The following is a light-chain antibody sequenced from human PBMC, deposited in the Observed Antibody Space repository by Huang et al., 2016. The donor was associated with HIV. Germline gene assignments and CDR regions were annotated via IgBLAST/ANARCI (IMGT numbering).Light chain of an antibody. CDR3: QQTYTTPSIT. J-gene: IGKJ5*01. V-gene: IGKV1-39*01. CDR1: QSISSY. Sequence: DIQMTQSPSSLSASVGDRVTITCRASQSISSYLNWYQQKPGKAPKLLIYAASSLQSGVPSRFSCSGSGTDFTLTISSLQPEDFATYYCQQTYTTPSITFGQGTRLEIK. CDR2: AAS.